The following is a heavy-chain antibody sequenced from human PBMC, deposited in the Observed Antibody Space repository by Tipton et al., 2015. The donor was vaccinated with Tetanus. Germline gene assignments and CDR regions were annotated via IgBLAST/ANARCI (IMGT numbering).Heavy chain of an antibody. CDR3: ARDSSQGLIDFWSGFHDQIDY. D-gene: IGHD3-3*01. J-gene: IGHJ4*01. V-gene: IGHV3-33*01. Sequence: SLRLSCAASGIDFNRYGMHWVRQAPGKGLEWLAVTWYDGSQEKYADSVKGRFTISRDNSNSTLYLHMNSLRAGDTATYYCARDSSQGLIDFWSGFHDQIDYWGHGTLVTVSS. CDR2: TWYDGSQE. CDR1: GIDFNRYG.